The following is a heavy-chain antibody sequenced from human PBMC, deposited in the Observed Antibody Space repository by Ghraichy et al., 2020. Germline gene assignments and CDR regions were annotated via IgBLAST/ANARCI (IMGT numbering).Heavy chain of an antibody. CDR1: GGTFSSYA. J-gene: IGHJ6*02. CDR3: ARDPQTVAGIYYYGMDV. V-gene: IGHV1-69*13. CDR2: IIPIFGTA. Sequence: SVKVSCKASGGTFSSYAISWVRQAPGQGLEWMGGIIPIFGTANYAQKFQGRVTITADESTSTAYMELSSLRSEDTAVYYCARDPQTVAGIYYYGMDVWGQGTTVTVSS. D-gene: IGHD6-19*01.